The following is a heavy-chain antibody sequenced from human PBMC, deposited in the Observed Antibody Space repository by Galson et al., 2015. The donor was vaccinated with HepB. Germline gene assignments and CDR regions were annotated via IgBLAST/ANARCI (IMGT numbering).Heavy chain of an antibody. Sequence: LRLSCAASGFTFNIYAFHWVRQAPGKGLEWLTFISSDGSNKAYRDSVKGRFTISRDNSKNMVFLQMNGLRADDTAVYYCAKDDDSHGDSFQNKWGLGILVTVSS. D-gene: IGHD3-22*01. J-gene: IGHJ4*02. V-gene: IGHV3-30*04. CDR1: GFTFNIYA. CDR3: AKDDDSHGDSFQNK. CDR2: ISSDGSNK.